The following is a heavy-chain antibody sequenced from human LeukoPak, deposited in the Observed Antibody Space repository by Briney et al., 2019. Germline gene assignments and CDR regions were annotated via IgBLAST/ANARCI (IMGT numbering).Heavy chain of an antibody. CDR3: ARGYAYCGGDCFYFDY. J-gene: IGHJ4*02. Sequence: SETLSLTCTVSGGSISSYYWSWIRQPPGKGLEWIGYIYYSGSTNYNPSLKSRVTISVDTSKDRFSLKLSSVTAADTAVYYCARGYAYCGGDCFYFDYWGQGTLVTVSS. CDR1: GGSISSYY. CDR2: IYYSGST. D-gene: IGHD2-21*02. V-gene: IGHV4-59*01.